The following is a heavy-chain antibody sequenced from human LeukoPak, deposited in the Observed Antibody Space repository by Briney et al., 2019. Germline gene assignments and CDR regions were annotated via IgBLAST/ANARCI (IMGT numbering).Heavy chain of an antibody. CDR1: GYTFTSYG. D-gene: IGHD5-18*01. V-gene: IGHV1-18*01. CDR3: ARRGDSYGRFDY. J-gene: IGHJ4*02. CDR2: ITAYNDNT. Sequence: GASVKVSCKASGYTFTSYGISWVRQAPGQGLEWMGWITAYNDNTNYAQKLQGRVTMTTDTSTSTAYMELRSLRSDDTAVYYCARRGDSYGRFDYWGQGILVTVSS.